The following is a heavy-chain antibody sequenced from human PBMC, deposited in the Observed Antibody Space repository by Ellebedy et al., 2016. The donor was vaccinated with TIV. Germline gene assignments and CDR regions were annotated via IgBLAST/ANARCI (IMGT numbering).Heavy chain of an antibody. V-gene: IGHV3-48*03. J-gene: IGHJ4*02. CDR2: ISGSGGMM. CDR1: GFIFSNYY. D-gene: IGHD3-10*01. CDR3: ARRSRGPSYYFDY. Sequence: GESLKISCVASGFIFSNYYMTWVRQAPGKGLEWISYISGSGGMMDHADSVKGRFTISRDNAKNSLYLQLSSLRAEDMAVYYCARRSRGPSYYFDYWGQGALVTVSS.